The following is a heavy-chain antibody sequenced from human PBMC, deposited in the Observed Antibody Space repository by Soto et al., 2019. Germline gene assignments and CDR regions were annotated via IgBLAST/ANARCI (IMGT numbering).Heavy chain of an antibody. CDR2: VSSGGDMT. Sequence: DVQLLESEGHLVQPGGSLRLSCAASGFTISSYAMSWVRQAPGKGLEWVSSVSSGGDMTYYSDSVKGRFTISRDNSNNALFLQMNSLRIEDTALYYCARGDRGVLGSTASYYYSSLDVWGQGAKLTVS. D-gene: IGHD1-26*01. CDR1: GFTISSYA. CDR3: ARGDRGVLGSTASYYYSSLDV. V-gene: IGHV3-23*01. J-gene: IGHJ6*02.